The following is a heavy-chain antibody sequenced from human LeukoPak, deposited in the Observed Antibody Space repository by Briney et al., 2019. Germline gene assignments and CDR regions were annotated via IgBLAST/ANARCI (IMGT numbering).Heavy chain of an antibody. D-gene: IGHD2-21*02. Sequence: SETLSLTCTVSGGSISSSSYYWGWIRQPPGKGLEWIGSIYYSGSTYYNPSLKSRVTISVDTSKNQFSLKLSSVTAADTAVYYCARAHIVVVTAPLFDPWGQGTLVTVSS. CDR3: ARAHIVVVTAPLFDP. CDR1: GGSISSSSYY. J-gene: IGHJ5*02. V-gene: IGHV4-39*07. CDR2: IYYSGST.